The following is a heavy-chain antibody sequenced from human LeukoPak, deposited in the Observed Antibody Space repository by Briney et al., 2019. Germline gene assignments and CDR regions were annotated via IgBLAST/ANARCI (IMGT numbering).Heavy chain of an antibody. CDR2: ISWDGDTT. CDR3: ARDWRDSSGKFPNDAFDI. V-gene: IGHV3-43*01. CDR1: GFTFDDYI. J-gene: IGHJ3*02. Sequence: GGSLRLSCAASGFTFDDYIMHWARQAPGKGLEWVSLISWDGDTTYYADSVKGRFTISRDNAKNSLYLQMNSLRAEDTAVYYCARDWRDSSGKFPNDAFDIWGQGTLVTVSS. D-gene: IGHD3-22*01.